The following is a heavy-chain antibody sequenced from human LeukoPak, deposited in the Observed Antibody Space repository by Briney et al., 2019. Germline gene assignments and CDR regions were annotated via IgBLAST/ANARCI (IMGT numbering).Heavy chain of an antibody. CDR1: GYTFTGYY. Sequence: GASVKVSCKASGYTFTGYYMHWVRQAPGQGLEWMGWINPNSGGTNYAQKFQGRVTMTRNTSISTAYMELSSLRSEDTAVYYCARALDLSGNWGQGTLVTVSS. D-gene: IGHD3-10*01. CDR3: ARALDLSGN. V-gene: IGHV1-2*02. J-gene: IGHJ4*02. CDR2: INPNSGGT.